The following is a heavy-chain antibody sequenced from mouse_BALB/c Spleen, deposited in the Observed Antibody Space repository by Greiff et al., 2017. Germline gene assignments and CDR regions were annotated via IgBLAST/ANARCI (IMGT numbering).Heavy chain of an antibody. Sequence: QVQLQQSGAELVRPGTSVKVSCKASGYAFTNYLIEWVKQRPGQGLEWIGVINPGSGGTNYNEKFKSKGTLTVDTSSSTAYMHLSSLTSEDSAVYYCTRGGRGYAMDYWGQGTSVTVSS. CDR2: INPGSGGT. V-gene: IGHV1-54*01. J-gene: IGHJ4*01. CDR1: GYAFTNYL. CDR3: TRGGRGYAMDY.